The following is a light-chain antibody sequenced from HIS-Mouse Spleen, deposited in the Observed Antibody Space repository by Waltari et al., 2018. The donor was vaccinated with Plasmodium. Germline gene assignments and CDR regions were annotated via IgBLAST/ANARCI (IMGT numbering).Light chain of an antibody. V-gene: IGKV4-1*01. J-gene: IGKJ1*01. CDR3: QQYYSTPWT. Sequence: DIVMTQSTNSLAVSLGERATTNCKSSQSVLYSSNNKNYFAWYQQKPGQPPKLLIYWASTRESGVPDRFSGSGSGTDFTLTISSLQAEDVAVYYCQQYYSTPWTFGQGTKVEIK. CDR2: WAS. CDR1: QSVLYSSNNKNY.